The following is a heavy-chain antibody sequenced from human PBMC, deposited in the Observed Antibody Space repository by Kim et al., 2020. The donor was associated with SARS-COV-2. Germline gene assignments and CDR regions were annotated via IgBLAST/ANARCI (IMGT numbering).Heavy chain of an antibody. D-gene: IGHD1-20*01. CDR2: IGKDGDS. Sequence: GGSLILSCAASGFTVSDYDMHWVRQVTGKGLEWVSNIGKDGDSFYSGSVKGRFTISRENAKNSLYLQMNSLRAGDTAVYYCARGRHLRGRVNSWLDPWGQGTLVTVSS. CDR3: ARGRHLRGRVNSWLDP. J-gene: IGHJ5*01. V-gene: IGHV3-13*01. CDR1: GFTVSDYD.